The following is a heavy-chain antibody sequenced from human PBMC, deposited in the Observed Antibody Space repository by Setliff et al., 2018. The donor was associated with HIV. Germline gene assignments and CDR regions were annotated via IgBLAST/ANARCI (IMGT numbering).Heavy chain of an antibody. V-gene: IGHV1-18*01. CDR3: ARDEDGEP. Sequence: GASVKVSCKAFGYSFTSYGISWVRQAPGQGFEGMGWISTYNGNINYAQKVQGRVTMTTDTSTNTVYMELRSLRSDDTAVYYCARDEDGEPWGQGTLVTVSS. CDR1: GYSFTSYG. D-gene: IGHD3-10*01. CDR2: ISTYNGNI. J-gene: IGHJ4*02.